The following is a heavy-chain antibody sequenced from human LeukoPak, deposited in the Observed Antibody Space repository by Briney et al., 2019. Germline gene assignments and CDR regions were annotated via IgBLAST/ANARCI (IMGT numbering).Heavy chain of an antibody. J-gene: IGHJ6*03. V-gene: IGHV3-13*01. Sequence: GGSLRLSCAASGFTFSSYDMHWVRQGTGKGLEWVSAIDTTGDTYYPGSVKGRFTISRENAKSPLYLQMNSLRAGDTAVYYCAKASSSSWNDYYYYYMDVWGKGTTVTVSS. CDR2: IDTTGDT. D-gene: IGHD6-13*01. CDR1: GFTFSSYD. CDR3: AKASSSSWNDYYYYYMDV.